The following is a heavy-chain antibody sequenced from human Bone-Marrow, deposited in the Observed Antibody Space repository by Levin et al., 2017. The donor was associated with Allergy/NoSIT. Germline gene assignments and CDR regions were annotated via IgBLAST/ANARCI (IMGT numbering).Heavy chain of an antibody. V-gene: IGHV3-9*01. CDR1: GFTFDDYA. CDR3: AKDMGDYWYFDL. J-gene: IGHJ2*01. Sequence: GGSLRLSCAASGFTFDDYAMHWVRQAPGKGLEWVSGISSNSGAIDYADSVKGRFTISRDNVNNFLYLQMNSLRADDTAFYYCAKDMGDYWYFDLWGRGTLVTVSS. D-gene: IGHD1-26*01. CDR2: ISSNSGAI.